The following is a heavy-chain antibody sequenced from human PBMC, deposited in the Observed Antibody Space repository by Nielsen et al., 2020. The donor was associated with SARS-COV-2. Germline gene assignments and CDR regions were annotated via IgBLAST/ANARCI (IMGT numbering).Heavy chain of an antibody. CDR2: IKQDGSEK. Sequence: GESLKISCAASGFTFSSYWMSWVRQAPGKGLEWVANIKQDGSEKYYVDSVRGRFTISRDNSKNTLYLQMTSLRAEDTAVYYCARDPIVGSSGWYFDYWGQGTLVTLS. CDR3: ARDPIVGSSGWYFDY. CDR1: GFTFSSYW. D-gene: IGHD1-26*01. J-gene: IGHJ4*02. V-gene: IGHV3-7*03.